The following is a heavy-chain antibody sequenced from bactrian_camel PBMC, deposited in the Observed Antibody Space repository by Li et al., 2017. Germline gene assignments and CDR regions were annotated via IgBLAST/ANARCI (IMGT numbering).Heavy chain of an antibody. CDR1: GFTFSKYD. Sequence: LVESGGGLVQPGGSLSLSCAASGFTFSKYDMSWVRQAPGKGLEWVSAINSGGATNYADSVKGRFTISRDNAKNTVYLQMNNLKPEDAAKYYCAADFPAFTHQEQGIVAHSPWARCPTFTYWTSGTQVTVS. CDR2: INSGGAT. D-gene: IGHD8*01. J-gene: IGHJ4*01. V-gene: IGHV3S40*01.